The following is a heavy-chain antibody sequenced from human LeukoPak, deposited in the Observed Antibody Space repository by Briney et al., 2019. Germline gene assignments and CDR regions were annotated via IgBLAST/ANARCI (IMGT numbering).Heavy chain of an antibody. CDR2: ISSSSSTI. D-gene: IGHD2-2*01. CDR1: GFTFSSYS. V-gene: IGHV3-48*01. Sequence: PGGSLRLSCAASGFTFSSYSMNWVRQAPGKGLEWVPYISSSSSTIYYADSVKGRFTISRDNAKNSLYLQMNSLRAEDTAVYYCARVAHSTWYYFDYWGQGTLVTVSS. J-gene: IGHJ4*02. CDR3: ARVAHSTWYYFDY.